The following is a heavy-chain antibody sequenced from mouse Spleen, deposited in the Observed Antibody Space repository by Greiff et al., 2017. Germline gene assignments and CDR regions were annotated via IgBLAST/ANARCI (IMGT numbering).Heavy chain of an antibody. V-gene: IGHV1S126*01. J-gene: IGHJ3*01. CDR1: GYSFTSYW. D-gene: IGHD2-1*01. CDR3: ARDYGKPWFAY. CDR2: IDPSDSET. Sequence: VQLQQSGPQLVRPGASVKISCKASGYSFTSYWMHWVKQRPGQGLEWIGMIDPSDSETRLNQKFKDKATLTVDKSSSTAYMQLSSPTSEDSAVYYCARDYGKPWFAYWGQGTLVTVSA.